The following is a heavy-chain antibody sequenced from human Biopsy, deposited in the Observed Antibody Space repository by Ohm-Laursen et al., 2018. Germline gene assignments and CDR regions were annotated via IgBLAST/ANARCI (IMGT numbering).Heavy chain of an antibody. Sequence: SPRLSCAASGFTFSSSWMHWVRQAPGKGLEWVSAITVSADTTYYADSVRGRFTVSRDNSQNTLYLQMNSLRAEDTAIYYCAKGRVGNSGSLDIWGHGTMVTVSS. D-gene: IGHD1-1*01. J-gene: IGHJ3*02. CDR1: GFTFSSSW. CDR2: ITVSADTT. V-gene: IGHV3-23*01. CDR3: AKGRVGNSGSLDI.